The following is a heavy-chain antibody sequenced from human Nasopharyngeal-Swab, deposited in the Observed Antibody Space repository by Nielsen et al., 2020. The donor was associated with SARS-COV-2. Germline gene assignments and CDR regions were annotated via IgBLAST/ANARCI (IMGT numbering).Heavy chain of an antibody. CDR3: ARHDRGWFGSGGDV. V-gene: IGHV5-51*01. Sequence: VRQMPGKGLEWMGTIYPADSDTRYSPSFQGQATISVDKPISTAFLQWSSLKASDTATYYCARHDRGWFGSGGDVWGQGTTVTVSS. J-gene: IGHJ6*02. CDR2: IYPADSDT. D-gene: IGHD3-10*01.